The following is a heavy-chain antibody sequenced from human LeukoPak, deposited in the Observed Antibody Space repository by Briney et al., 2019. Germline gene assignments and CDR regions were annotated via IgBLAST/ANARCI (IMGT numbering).Heavy chain of an antibody. J-gene: IGHJ5*02. Sequence: GGSLRLSCAASGFTFSGSAMHWVRQASGKGLEWVGRIRSKANSYATAYAASVKGRFTTSRDDSKNTAYLQMNSLKTEDTAVYYCTRVSIAAPRECWFDPWGQGTLVTVSS. CDR1: GFTFSGSA. V-gene: IGHV3-73*01. D-gene: IGHD6-6*01. CDR3: TRVSIAAPRECWFDP. CDR2: IRSKANSYAT.